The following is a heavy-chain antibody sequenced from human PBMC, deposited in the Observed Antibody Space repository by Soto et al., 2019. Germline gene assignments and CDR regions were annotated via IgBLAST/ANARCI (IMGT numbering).Heavy chain of an antibody. V-gene: IGHV4-61*08. CDR1: GASGTSGGYY. CDR2: IIYNGAT. Sequence: PSETLSLTCTVSGASGTSGGYYWSWIRQPPGKGLEWIGFIIYNGATKYNPSLESRVTMSVDTSKNQFLLKLSSVTAADTAVYYCARTRNGGSWAAWFWGQGPLVTVSS. CDR3: ARTRNGGSWAAWF. D-gene: IGHD2-15*01. J-gene: IGHJ4*02.